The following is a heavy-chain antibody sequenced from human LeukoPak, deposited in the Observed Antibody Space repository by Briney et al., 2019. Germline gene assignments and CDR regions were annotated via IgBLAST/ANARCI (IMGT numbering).Heavy chain of an antibody. V-gene: IGHV5-51*01. Sequence: GESLKISCKGSGYSFTSNWIGWVRQMPGKGLEWIGLIYPGDSDTRYSPSFQGQVTISADKSISTAYLQWSSLKASDTAMYYCARVAHSSGTNDDAFDIWGQGTMVTVSS. CDR1: GYSFTSNW. CDR3: ARVAHSSGTNDDAFDI. D-gene: IGHD6-19*01. J-gene: IGHJ3*02. CDR2: IYPGDSDT.